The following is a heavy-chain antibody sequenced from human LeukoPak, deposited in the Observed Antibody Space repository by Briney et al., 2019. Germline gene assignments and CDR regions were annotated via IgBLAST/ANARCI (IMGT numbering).Heavy chain of an antibody. CDR3: ARGYSYGKFDY. V-gene: IGHV4-61*02. Sequence: SETLSLTCTVSGGSISSGSYYWSWIRQPAGKGLEWIGRIYNSGSTNYNPSLKSRVTISVDTSKNQLSLKLSSVTAADTAVYYCARGYSYGKFDYWGQGTLVTVSS. J-gene: IGHJ4*02. CDR1: GGSISSGSYY. D-gene: IGHD5-18*01. CDR2: IYNSGST.